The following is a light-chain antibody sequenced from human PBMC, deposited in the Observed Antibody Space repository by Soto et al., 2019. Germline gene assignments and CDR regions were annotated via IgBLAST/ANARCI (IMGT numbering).Light chain of an antibody. CDR2: KAS. CDR1: QSISRW. CDR3: QHYVERSPIT. Sequence: DIQMTQSPSTLSASVGDRVTITCRASQSISRWLAWYQQKPGKAPKLLIYKASNLGGGVPSRFSGDGSGTEFTLTISSLQPEDFALYYCQHYVERSPITFGQGTRLEIK. V-gene: IGKV1-5*03. J-gene: IGKJ5*01.